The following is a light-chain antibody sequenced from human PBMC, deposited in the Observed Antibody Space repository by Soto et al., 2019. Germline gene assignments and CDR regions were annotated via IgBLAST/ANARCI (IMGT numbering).Light chain of an antibody. J-gene: IGKJ1*01. CDR2: GAS. Sequence: EFVLTQSPGTLSLSPGERATLSCRTSQSVSSNQLAWYQQKPGQAPRLLIYGASSRTTGIPDRFSGSGSGTNFTLTISRLETEDFAVYYCQQCSDSPRTFGQGTKVDIK. CDR1: QSVSSNQ. V-gene: IGKV3-20*01. CDR3: QQCSDSPRT.